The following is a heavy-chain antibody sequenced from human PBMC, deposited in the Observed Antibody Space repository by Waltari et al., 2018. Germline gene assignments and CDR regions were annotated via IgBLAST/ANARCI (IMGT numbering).Heavy chain of an antibody. Sequence: QVQLQESGPGLVKPSETLSLTCTVSGGSISSYYWSWIRQPPGKGLEWIGYIYYSGSTNYNPSLKSRVTISVDTSKNQFSLKLSSVTAADTAVYYCARVGMYSSSPFDYWGQGTLVTVSS. J-gene: IGHJ4*02. CDR3: ARVGMYSSSPFDY. D-gene: IGHD6-13*01. CDR1: GGSISSYY. CDR2: IYYSGST. V-gene: IGHV4-59*01.